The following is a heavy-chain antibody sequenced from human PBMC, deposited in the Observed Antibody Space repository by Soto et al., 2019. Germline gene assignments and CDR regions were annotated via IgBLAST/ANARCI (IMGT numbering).Heavy chain of an antibody. V-gene: IGHV4-61*08. CDR3: ARVSAPLVSGWFLYFDF. CDR1: GGSISSGGYC. Sequence: SETLCVTCAVSGGSISSGGYCWSWIRQPPGKGLEWIGYIYYSGSTNSAQTLQGRVTMTTDTSTSTAYMELRSLRSDDTAVYYCARVSAPLVSGWFLYFDFWGQGTLVTVSS. J-gene: IGHJ4*02. D-gene: IGHD6-19*01. CDR2: IYYSGST.